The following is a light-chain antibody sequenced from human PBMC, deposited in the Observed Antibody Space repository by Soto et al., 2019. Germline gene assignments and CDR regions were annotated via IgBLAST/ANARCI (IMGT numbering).Light chain of an antibody. CDR3: QHFGTSLLT. V-gene: IGKV3-20*01. CDR1: QSLSSSY. J-gene: IGKJ4*02. Sequence: EIVLTQSPGTLSLSPGERATLSCRASQSLSSSYLAWYQQKPGQAPRLLIFGASSRATGIPDRFSGSGSGTDFTLTISRLEPEDCAVYYCQHFGTSLLTVAGGTKVEIK. CDR2: GAS.